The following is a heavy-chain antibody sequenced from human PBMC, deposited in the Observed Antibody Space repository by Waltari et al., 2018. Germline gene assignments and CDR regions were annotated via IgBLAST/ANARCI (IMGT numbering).Heavy chain of an antibody. J-gene: IGHJ6*03. CDR2: VVAFLGTT. CDR3: AGGGRCSGIRCQLEIHYYYYMDV. V-gene: IGHV1-69*12. D-gene: IGHD2-2*01. CDR1: GGTFSSYG. Sequence: QVQLVQSGAEVMQPGSSVKVSCKASGGTFSSYGITCVRQAPGQGLALMGVVVAFLGTTNCAPKCQDRVTITADASTSTVYMGLSSLRSEDTAVYYCAGGGRCSGIRCQLEIHYYYYMDVWGTGTSVTISS.